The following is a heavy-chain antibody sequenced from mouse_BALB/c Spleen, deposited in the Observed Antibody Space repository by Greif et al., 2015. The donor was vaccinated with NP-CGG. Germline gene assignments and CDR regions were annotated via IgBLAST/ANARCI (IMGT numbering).Heavy chain of an antibody. CDR3: ATYYYGSSYWYFDV. D-gene: IGHD1-1*01. V-gene: IGHV2-2*02. CDR2: IWSGGST. CDR1: GFSLTSYG. Sequence: QVQLQQSGPGLVQPSHSLSITCTVSGFSLTSYGVHWVRQSPGKGLEWLGVIWSGGSTDYNAAFISRLSISKDNSKSQVFFKMNSLQANDTAIYYCATYYYGSSYWYFDVWGAGTTVTVSS. J-gene: IGHJ1*01.